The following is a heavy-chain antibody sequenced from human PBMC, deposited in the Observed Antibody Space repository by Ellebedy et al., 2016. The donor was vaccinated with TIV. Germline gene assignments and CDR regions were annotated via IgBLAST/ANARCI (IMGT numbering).Heavy chain of an antibody. J-gene: IGHJ4*02. Sequence: PGGSLRLSCAASGFTFSFYWMSRVRQAPGKGLEWVANTHKDGSEKFYVDSVKGRFTISRDNAKNSLYLQMNSLRAEDTAVYYCASPPGVVALWGQGTLVTVSS. D-gene: IGHD3-10*01. CDR1: GFTFSFYW. V-gene: IGHV3-7*03. CDR3: ASPPGVVAL. CDR2: THKDGSEK.